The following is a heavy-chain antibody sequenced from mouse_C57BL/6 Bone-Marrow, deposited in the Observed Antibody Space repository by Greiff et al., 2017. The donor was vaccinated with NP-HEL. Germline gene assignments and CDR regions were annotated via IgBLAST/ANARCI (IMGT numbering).Heavy chain of an antibody. CDR1: YTFSRRVH. V-gene: IGHV1-87*01. D-gene: IGHD2-5*01. J-gene: IGHJ4*01. CDR2: GQGLEWIG. CDR3: ADDSAVYYCAKGYRNYKNYYAKDY. Sequence: QVQLKQSGPELARPWASVTISCQAFYTFSRRVHFAIRDTNYWMQWVKQRPGQGLEWIGAIYPGYGDTSYNQKFKGKAMMTEDKSSSTADMQRSSLTADDSAVYYCAKGYRNYKNYYAKDYWGKGTSVTVSS.